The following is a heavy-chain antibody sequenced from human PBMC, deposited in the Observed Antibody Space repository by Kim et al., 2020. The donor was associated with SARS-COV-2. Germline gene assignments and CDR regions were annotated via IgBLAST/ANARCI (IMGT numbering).Heavy chain of an antibody. CDR1: GGSISSSSYY. J-gene: IGHJ6*01. CDR3: ARQRVSALHPYYYYYG. V-gene: IGHV4-39*01. CDR2: IYYSGST. Sequence: SETLSLTCTVPGGSISSSSYYWGWIRQPPGKGLEWIVSIYYSGSTYYNPSLKSRVTISVDTSKHQFSLTLSSVTAAHTAVYYCARQRVSALHPYYYYYG. D-gene: IGHD2-2*01.